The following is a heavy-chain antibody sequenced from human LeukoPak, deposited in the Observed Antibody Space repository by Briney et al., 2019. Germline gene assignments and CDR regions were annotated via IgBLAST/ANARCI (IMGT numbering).Heavy chain of an antibody. J-gene: IGHJ6*03. CDR2: IYTSGSA. CDR3: AREFPLLWFGELLAPDYYYYYMDV. V-gene: IGHV4-61*02. Sequence: SQTLSLTCTVSGGSISSGSYYWSWIRQPAGKGLEWIGRIYTSGSANYNPSLKSRVTISVDTSKNQFSLKLSSVTAADTAVYYCAREFPLLWFGELLAPDYYYYYMDVWGKGTTVTVSS. CDR1: GGSISSGSYY. D-gene: IGHD3-10*01.